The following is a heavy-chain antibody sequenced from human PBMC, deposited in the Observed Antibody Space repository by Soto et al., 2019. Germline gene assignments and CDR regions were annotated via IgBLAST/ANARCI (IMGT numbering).Heavy chain of an antibody. J-gene: IGHJ6*02. D-gene: IGHD5-12*01. CDR3: AREKVATLKHYYYYGMDV. Sequence: VQLVQSGAEVKKPGSSVKVSCKASGGTFSSYAISWVRQAPGQGLEWMGGIIPIFGTANYAQKFQGRVTITPDKSTSTAYMELSSMRSEDTAVYYCAREKVATLKHYYYYGMDVWGQATTVTVSS. CDR1: GGTFSSYA. CDR2: IIPIFGTA. V-gene: IGHV1-69*06.